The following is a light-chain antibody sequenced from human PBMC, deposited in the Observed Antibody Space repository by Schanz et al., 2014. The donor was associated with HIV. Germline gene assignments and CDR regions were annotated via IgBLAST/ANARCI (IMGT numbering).Light chain of an antibody. J-gene: IGLJ2*01. CDR2: DVR. CDR3: SSYSTTSTII. Sequence: QSALTQPASVSGSPGQSITISCTGTSSDVGAYNYVSWYQQRPGTAPKLIIFDVRNRPSGVSNRFSGSKSGNTASLSISGLQAEDEADYYCSSYSTTSTIIFGGGTKLTVL. V-gene: IGLV2-14*01. CDR1: SSDVGAYNY.